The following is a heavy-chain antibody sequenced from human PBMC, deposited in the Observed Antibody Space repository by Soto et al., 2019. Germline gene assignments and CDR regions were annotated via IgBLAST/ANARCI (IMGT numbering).Heavy chain of an antibody. D-gene: IGHD2-8*01. CDR1: GGSINKYY. Sequence: QVQLQESGPGLVKPSETLSLTCTVSGGSINKYYWSWMRQPPGKGLEWIGYIYYSGSTNYNPSLXNXVXXSVDTSKNQFSLKLRSVTAADPAVYYCVRTNHFDYWGQGSLVTVSS. J-gene: IGHJ4*02. CDR2: IYYSGST. CDR3: VRTNHFDY. V-gene: IGHV4-59*08.